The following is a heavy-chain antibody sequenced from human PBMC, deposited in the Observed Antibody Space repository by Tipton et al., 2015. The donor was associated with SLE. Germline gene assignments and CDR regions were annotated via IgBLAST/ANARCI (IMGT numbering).Heavy chain of an antibody. J-gene: IGHJ6*03. CDR2: IYHSGST. Sequence: TLSLTCAVSGGSISSGGYSWSWIRQPPGKGLEWIGYIYHSGSTYYNPSLKSRVTISVDRSKNQFSLKLSSVTAADTAVYYCARVVQVAFYMDVWGQGTTVTVSS. D-gene: IGHD1-1*01. CDR3: ARVVQVAFYMDV. CDR1: GGSISSGGYS. V-gene: IGHV4-30-2*01.